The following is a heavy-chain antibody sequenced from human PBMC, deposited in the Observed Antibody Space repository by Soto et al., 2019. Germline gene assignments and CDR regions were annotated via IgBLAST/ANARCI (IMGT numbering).Heavy chain of an antibody. J-gene: IGHJ3*02. CDR1: GFTFSTYW. D-gene: IGHD6-19*01. V-gene: IGHV3-7*01. CDR2: IKQDGSEK. CDR3: ARDGGWPLSFDI. Sequence: EVQLVESGGNLVQPGGSLRLSCAASGFTFSTYWMSWVRQTPGKGREWVANIKQDGSEKTYVDSVKGRFTISRDNAKNSLYLQMNSLPAEDTALYYCARDGGWPLSFDIWGKGTMVTVSS.